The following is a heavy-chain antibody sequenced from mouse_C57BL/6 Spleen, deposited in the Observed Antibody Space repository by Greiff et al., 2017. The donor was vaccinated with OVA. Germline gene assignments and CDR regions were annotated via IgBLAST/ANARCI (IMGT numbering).Heavy chain of an antibody. CDR2: ISSGSSTI. D-gene: IGHD3-3*01. CDR1: GFTFGDYG. V-gene: IGHV5-17*01. CDR3: ARRRDYAMDY. J-gene: IGHJ4*01. Sequence: EVKVEESGGGLVKPGGSLKLSCAASGFTFGDYGMHWVRQAPEKGLEWVAYISSGSSTIYYADTVKGRFTISRDNAKNTLFLQMTSLRSEDTAMYYCARRRDYAMDYWGQGTSVTVSS.